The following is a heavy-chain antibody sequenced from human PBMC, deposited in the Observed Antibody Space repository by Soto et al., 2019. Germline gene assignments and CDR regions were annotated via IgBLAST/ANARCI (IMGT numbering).Heavy chain of an antibody. CDR1: GYPFSDNQ. D-gene: IGHD4-4*01. CDR3: ARKHSLDYIRWGLDP. J-gene: IGHJ5*02. CDR2: INPKSDDT. Sequence: VKVSCKASGYPFSDNQIHWLRRAPGQGLEWMGRINPKSDDTNYAQKFQGRVTMTRDTSIDTAYLELTGLTSDDTATYYCARKHSLDYIRWGLDPWGQGTLGTVS. V-gene: IGHV1-2*02.